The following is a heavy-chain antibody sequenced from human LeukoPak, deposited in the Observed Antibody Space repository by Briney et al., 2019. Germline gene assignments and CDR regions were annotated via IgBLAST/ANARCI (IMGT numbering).Heavy chain of an antibody. D-gene: IGHD3-10*01. CDR3: ARARTLKGFGELPWFDP. J-gene: IGHJ5*02. Sequence: SQTLSLTCTVSGGSISSGDYYWSWIRQPPGKGLEWIGYIYYSGSTNYNPSLKSRVTISVDTSKNQFSLKLSSVTAADTAVYYCARARTLKGFGELPWFDPWGQGTLVTVSS. CDR2: IYYSGST. V-gene: IGHV4-30-4*01. CDR1: GGSISSGDYY.